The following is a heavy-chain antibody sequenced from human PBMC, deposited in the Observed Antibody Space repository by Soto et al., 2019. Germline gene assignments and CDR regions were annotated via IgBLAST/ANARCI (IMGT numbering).Heavy chain of an antibody. CDR1: GFTFWNHD. D-gene: IGHD3-9*01. Sequence: EVQLLQSGGGLVQPGGSLRLSCVASGFTFWNHDMSWVRQAPGKGLEWVSAISARGDGPYYTESVRGRFTISRDNSMNTLYLQMNSLRVEDTAVYYCARRLEGTSGYYSEDYWGQGTLVTVSS. V-gene: IGHV3-23*01. CDR2: ISARGDGP. J-gene: IGHJ4*02. CDR3: ARRLEGTSGYYSEDY.